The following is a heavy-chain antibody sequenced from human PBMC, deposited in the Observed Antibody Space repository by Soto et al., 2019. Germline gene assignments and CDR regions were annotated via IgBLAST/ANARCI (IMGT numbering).Heavy chain of an antibody. CDR2: ISYEGTNR. V-gene: IGHV3-30-3*01. D-gene: IGHD1-26*01. Sequence: GGSLRLSCAASGFTFSSYAMYWVRQAPGKGLERVAVISYEGTNRYYADSVKGRSTISRDNSKNTLDLQMNSLRTEDTAVYYCARDYGSYPYYYYAVDVWGQGTTVTVSS. CDR1: GFTFSSYA. CDR3: ARDYGSYPYYYYAVDV. J-gene: IGHJ6*02.